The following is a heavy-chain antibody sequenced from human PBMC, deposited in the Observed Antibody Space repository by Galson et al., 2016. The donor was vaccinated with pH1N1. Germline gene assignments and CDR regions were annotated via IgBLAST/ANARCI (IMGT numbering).Heavy chain of an antibody. CDR3: ARHVALAGSFYFDY. D-gene: IGHD6-19*01. CDR1: GGSISSDDYY. V-gene: IGHV4-30-4*08. CDR2: IFYSVNT. J-gene: IGHJ4*02. Sequence: TLSLTCTVSGGSISSDDYYWSWLRQPPGKGLEWIGYIFYSVNTYYDPSLKSRVSIIPGTPKNQFSLKLSSVTAADTAVYYCARHVALAGSFYFDYWGQGTLVTVSS.